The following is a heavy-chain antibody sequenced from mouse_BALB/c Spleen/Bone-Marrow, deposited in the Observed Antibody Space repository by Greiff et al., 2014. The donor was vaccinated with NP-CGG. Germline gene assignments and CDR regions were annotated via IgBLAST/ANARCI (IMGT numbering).Heavy chain of an antibody. CDR3: ARNFYGSSYFDY. CDR1: GYTFTAYA. V-gene: IGHV1-67*01. J-gene: IGHJ2*01. Sequence: VQLQQSGPELVRPGVSVKLSCKGSGYTFTAYAMHWVKQSHAKSLEWIGLISTYSGNTHYNQNFKGKATMAVDKSSSTAYMELARLTSEDSAIYHRARNFYGSSYFDYWGQGTTLTVSS. CDR2: ISTYSGNT. D-gene: IGHD1-1*01.